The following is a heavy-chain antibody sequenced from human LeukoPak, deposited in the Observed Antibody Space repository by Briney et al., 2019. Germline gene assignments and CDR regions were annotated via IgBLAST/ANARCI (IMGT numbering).Heavy chain of an antibody. CDR2: IRYDGSNK. V-gene: IGHV3-30*02. J-gene: IGHJ4*02. CDR3: ARDRYSSGWVDY. D-gene: IGHD6-19*01. CDR1: GFTFSSYG. Sequence: GGSLRLSCAASGFTFSSYGMHWVRQAPGKGLEWVAFIRYDGSNKYYADSVKGRFTISRDNSKNTLYLQMNSPRAEDTAVYYCARDRYSSGWVDYWGQGTLVTVSS.